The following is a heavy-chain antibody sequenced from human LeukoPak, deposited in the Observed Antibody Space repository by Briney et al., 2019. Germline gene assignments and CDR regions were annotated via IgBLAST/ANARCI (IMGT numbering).Heavy chain of an antibody. CDR3: AKDYATFEAFDI. Sequence: GGSLRLSCAASGFTFSSHRMNWVRQAPGKGLEWVAFIRYDGSNKYYADSLRGRFTISRDNSKNALYLQMNSLRAEDTAMYYCAKDYATFEAFDIWGQGTMVTVSS. CDR1: GFTFSSHR. D-gene: IGHD1-26*01. CDR2: IRYDGSNK. J-gene: IGHJ3*02. V-gene: IGHV3-30*02.